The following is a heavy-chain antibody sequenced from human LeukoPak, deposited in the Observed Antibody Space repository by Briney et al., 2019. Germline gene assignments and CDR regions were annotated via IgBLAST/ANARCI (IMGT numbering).Heavy chain of an antibody. Sequence: SVKVSCKASVGTFSSYAISWVRQAPGQGLEWMGGIIPIFGTANYAQKFQGRVTITPDESTSTAYMELSSLRSEDTAVYYCARLRLTGYQGFFDYWGQGTLVTVSS. CDR2: IIPIFGTA. D-gene: IGHD3-9*01. V-gene: IGHV1-69*01. CDR3: ARLRLTGYQGFFDY. CDR1: VGTFSSYA. J-gene: IGHJ4*02.